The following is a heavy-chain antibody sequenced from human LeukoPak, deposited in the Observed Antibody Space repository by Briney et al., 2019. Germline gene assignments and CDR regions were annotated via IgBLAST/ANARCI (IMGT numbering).Heavy chain of an antibody. Sequence: SVKVSCKASGGTFSRYAISWVRHAPGQGLEWMGGIIPIFGTANYAQKFQGRVTISADESTSTAYMEMSSLRSEDTAVYYCARSPGGDPRGRLDHWGQGTLVSVSS. V-gene: IGHV1-69*13. CDR1: GGTFSRYA. D-gene: IGHD3-16*01. J-gene: IGHJ4*02. CDR3: ARSPGGDPRGRLDH. CDR2: IIPIFGTA.